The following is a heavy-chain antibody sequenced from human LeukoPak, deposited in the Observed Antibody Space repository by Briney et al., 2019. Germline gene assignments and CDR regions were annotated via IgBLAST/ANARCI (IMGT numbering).Heavy chain of an antibody. J-gene: IGHJ4*02. Sequence: SETLSLTCTVSGRSISSGGYYWSWIRQHPGKGLEWIGYIYYSGSTYYNPSLKSRVTISVDTSKNQFSLKLSSVTAADTAVYYCARAPAMVAYYFDYWGQGTLVTVSS. CDR1: GRSISSGGYY. CDR3: ARAPAMVAYYFDY. D-gene: IGHD5-18*01. CDR2: IYYSGST. V-gene: IGHV4-31*03.